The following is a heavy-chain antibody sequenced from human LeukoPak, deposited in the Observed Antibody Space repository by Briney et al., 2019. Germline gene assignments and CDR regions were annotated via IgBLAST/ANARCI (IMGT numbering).Heavy chain of an antibody. Sequence: GGSLRLSCAASGFTFSSYGMHWVRQAPGKGLEWVAFTRYDGSNKYYADSVKGRFTISRDNSKNTLYLQMNSLRAEDTAVYYCAKGSFAYSYGYRIPLDYYYYMDVWGKGTTVTVSS. CDR2: TRYDGSNK. CDR1: GFTFSSYG. D-gene: IGHD5-18*01. CDR3: AKGSFAYSYGYRIPLDYYYYMDV. J-gene: IGHJ6*03. V-gene: IGHV3-30*02.